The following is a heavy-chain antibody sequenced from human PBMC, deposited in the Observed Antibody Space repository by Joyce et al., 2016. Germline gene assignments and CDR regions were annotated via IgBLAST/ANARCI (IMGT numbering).Heavy chain of an antibody. CDR1: GGSISSAHW. J-gene: IGHJ5*01. CDR2: IDVGGST. CDR3: ARNGAYSQDS. D-gene: IGHD5-12*01. V-gene: IGHV4-4*02. Sequence: QVQLQESGPGLVQPSGTLSLTCAVSGGSISSAHWWSWVRQPPGKGLEWIGEIDVGGSTTDNPSLMTRVTISVDKSKNQLSLKMNSVTAADTAVYYCARNGAYSQDSWGQGILVTVSS.